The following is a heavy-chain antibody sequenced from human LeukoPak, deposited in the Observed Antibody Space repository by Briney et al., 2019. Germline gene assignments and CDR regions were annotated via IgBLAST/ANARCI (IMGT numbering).Heavy chain of an antibody. CDR3: AKKSSLIGYWNWFDP. CDR2: INNVGGSS. Sequence: GGSLRLSCVASGFAFSDFAMTWVRQAPGKRLEWVGYINNVGGSSYYGDSVRGRFSISRDNSKNTLYLQMSSLRAEDTAIYHCAKKSSLIGYWNWFDPWGQGTLVSVSS. D-gene: IGHD3-9*01. V-gene: IGHV3-23*01. CDR1: GFAFSDFA. J-gene: IGHJ5*02.